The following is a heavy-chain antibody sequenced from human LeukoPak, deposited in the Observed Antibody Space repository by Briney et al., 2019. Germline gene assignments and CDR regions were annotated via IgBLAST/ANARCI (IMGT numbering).Heavy chain of an antibody. D-gene: IGHD3-22*01. CDR3: ARGPYYYDSKRYAFDI. Sequence: SETLSLTCTVSGGSISSGGYYWSWIRQHPGKGLERIGYIYYSGSTYYNPSLKSRVTISVDTSKNQFSLKLSSVTAADTAVYYCARGPYYYDSKRYAFDIWGQGTMVTVSS. V-gene: IGHV4-31*03. J-gene: IGHJ3*02. CDR2: IYYSGST. CDR1: GGSISSGGYY.